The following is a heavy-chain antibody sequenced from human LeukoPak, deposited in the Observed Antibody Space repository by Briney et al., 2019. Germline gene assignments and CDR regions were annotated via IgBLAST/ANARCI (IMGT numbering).Heavy chain of an antibody. V-gene: IGHV3-15*01. D-gene: IGHD3-16*02. J-gene: IGHJ3*02. CDR2: FKSKTDGGTT. CDR3: TTEDSGVWGSYRDAFDI. Sequence: GGSLRLSCAASGFTFSNAWMSWVRQAPGKGLEWVGRFKSKTDGGTTDYAAPVKGRFTISRDDSKNTLYLQMNSLKTEDTAVYYCTTEDSGVWGSYRDAFDIWGQGTMVTVSS. CDR1: GFTFSNAW.